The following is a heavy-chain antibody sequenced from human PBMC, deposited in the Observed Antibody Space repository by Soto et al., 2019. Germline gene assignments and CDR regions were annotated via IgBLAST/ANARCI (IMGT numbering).Heavy chain of an antibody. J-gene: IGHJ6*02. CDR1: GGSISSGGYY. D-gene: IGHD2-15*01. V-gene: IGHV4-31*03. CDR2: IYYSGST. Sequence: PSETLSLTCTVSGGSISSGGYYWSWIRQHPGKGLEWIGYIYYSGSTYYNPSLKSRVTTSVDTSKNQFSLKLSSVTAADTAVHYCARDRRYCSGGSCYAYYYGMDVWGQGTTVTVSS. CDR3: ARDRRYCSGGSCYAYYYGMDV.